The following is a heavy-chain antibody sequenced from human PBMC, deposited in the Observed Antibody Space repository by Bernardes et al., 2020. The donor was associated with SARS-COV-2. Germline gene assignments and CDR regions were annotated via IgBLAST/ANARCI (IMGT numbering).Heavy chain of an antibody. D-gene: IGHD6-19*01. V-gene: IGHV3-43*02. Sequence: GGSLRLSCAASGFTFDDYAMHWVRQAPGKGLEWVSLISGDGGSTYYADSVKGRFTISRDNSKNSLYLQMNSLRTEDTALYYCAKDKGGYSSGWRRYYYGMDVWGQGTTVTVSS. CDR1: GFTFDDYA. CDR2: ISGDGGST. CDR3: AKDKGGYSSGWRRYYYGMDV. J-gene: IGHJ6*02.